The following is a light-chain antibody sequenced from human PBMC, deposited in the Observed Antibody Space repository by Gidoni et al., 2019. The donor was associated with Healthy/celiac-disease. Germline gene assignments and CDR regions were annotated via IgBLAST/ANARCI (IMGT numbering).Light chain of an antibody. Sequence: DIVLTQSPHSLAVSLGERATINCKSSQSVLYSSNNKNYLAWYQQKPGQPPKLLIYWASTRESGVPDRFSGSGSGTDFTLTISSLQAEDVAVYYCQQYYSTPFFGGGTKVEIK. CDR2: WAS. CDR1: QSVLYSSNNKNY. CDR3: QQYYSTPF. J-gene: IGKJ4*01. V-gene: IGKV4-1*01.